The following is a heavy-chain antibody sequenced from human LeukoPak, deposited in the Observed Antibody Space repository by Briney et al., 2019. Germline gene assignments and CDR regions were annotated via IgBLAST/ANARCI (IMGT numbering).Heavy chain of an antibody. CDR1: GFTFSSYG. J-gene: IGHJ4*02. CDR2: IWYDGSNK. CDR3: ARVPAYDYYFDY. D-gene: IGHD2-2*01. Sequence: PGRSLRLSCAASGFTFSSYGMHWVRQAPDKGLEWVAVIWYDGSNKYYADSVKGRFTISRDNSKNTLYLQMNSLRAEDTAVYYCARVPAYDYYFDYWGQGTLVTVSS. V-gene: IGHV3-33*01.